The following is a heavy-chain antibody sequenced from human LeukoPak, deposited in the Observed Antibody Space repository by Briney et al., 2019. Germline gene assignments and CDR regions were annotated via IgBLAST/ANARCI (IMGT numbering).Heavy chain of an antibody. V-gene: IGHV4-34*01. CDR1: GGSFSGYY. D-gene: IGHD3-10*01. Sequence: PSETLSLTCAVYGGSFSGYYWSWIRQPPGKGPEWIGEINHSGSTNYNPSLKSRVTISVDTSKNQFSLKLSSVTAADTAVYYCARGLWFGELRTWGQGTMVTVSS. CDR2: INHSGST. CDR3: ARGLWFGELRT. J-gene: IGHJ3*01.